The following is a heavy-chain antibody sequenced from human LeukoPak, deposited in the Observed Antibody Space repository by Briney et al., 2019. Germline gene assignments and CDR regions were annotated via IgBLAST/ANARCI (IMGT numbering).Heavy chain of an antibody. CDR1: GFTFSRYW. CDR3: AVKGGYNDLDAPFDY. D-gene: IGHD5-12*01. V-gene: IGHV3-74*01. CDR2: VNGDGSTT. J-gene: IGHJ4*02. Sequence: GGSLRLSCAASGFTFSRYWMRWVRQAPGKGLEWVSRVNGDGSTTTYADSVKGRFTISRDNAKNTLYLQMNSLRVDDTAVYFCAVKGGYNDLDAPFDYWGPGTLVTVSS.